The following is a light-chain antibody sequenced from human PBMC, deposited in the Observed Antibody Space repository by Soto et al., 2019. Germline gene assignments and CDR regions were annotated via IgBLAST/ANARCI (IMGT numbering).Light chain of an antibody. J-gene: IGLJ3*02. CDR1: SSNVGFNA. CDR3: AAWDDSLRGVV. V-gene: IGLV1-47*02. Sequence: QSVLTQPPSASGAPGQRVTLSCIGGSSNVGFNAVNWYQQLPGAAPKLLIHGNSQRPSGVPDRFSGSKSGPSASLAIIGLRAEDEAHYYCAAWDDSLRGVVFGGGTQLTVL. CDR2: GNS.